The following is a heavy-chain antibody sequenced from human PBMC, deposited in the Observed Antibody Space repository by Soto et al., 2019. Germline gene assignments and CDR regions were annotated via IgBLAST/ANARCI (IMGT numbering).Heavy chain of an antibody. CDR3: VKGGWLDY. Sequence: SLRLSCAASGFPFSTYEMSWVRQAPGKGLEWVSVIRPSGDNTYYADSVKGRFTISRDNSKNTLYLQMNSLRAEDTALYYCVKGGWLDYWGQGTVVTVSS. J-gene: IGHJ4*02. CDR2: IRPSGDNT. V-gene: IGHV3-23*01. D-gene: IGHD2-15*01. CDR1: GFPFSTYE.